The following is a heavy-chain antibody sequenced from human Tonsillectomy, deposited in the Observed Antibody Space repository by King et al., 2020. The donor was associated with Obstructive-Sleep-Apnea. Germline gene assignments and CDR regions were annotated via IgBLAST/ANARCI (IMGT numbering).Heavy chain of an antibody. J-gene: IGHJ4*02. CDR3: AREGASTAMVRGVMGY. D-gene: IGHD3-10*01. CDR2: IYYSGST. Sequence: QLQESGPGLVKPSQTLSLTCTVSGGSISSGGYYGSRIRQHPGKGLEWIGYIYYSGSTYYNPSLKSRVTISVDTSKNQLSLKLSSVTAADTAVYYCAREGASTAMVRGVMGYWGQGTLVTVSS. CDR1: GGSISSGGYY. V-gene: IGHV4-31*03.